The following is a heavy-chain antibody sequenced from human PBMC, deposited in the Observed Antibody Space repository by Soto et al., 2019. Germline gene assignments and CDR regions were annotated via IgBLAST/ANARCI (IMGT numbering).Heavy chain of an antibody. V-gene: IGHV3-23*01. Sequence: PGGSLRLSRAAPGFTLCRYAPKWVSQAPGKGLEWVSAISGSGGSTYYADSVKGRFTISRDNSKNTLYLQMNSLRAEDTAVYYCARRSSGWYFDYWGQGTLVTVSS. CDR2: ISGSGGST. J-gene: IGHJ4*02. CDR3: ARRSSGWYFDY. CDR1: GFTLCRYA. D-gene: IGHD6-19*01.